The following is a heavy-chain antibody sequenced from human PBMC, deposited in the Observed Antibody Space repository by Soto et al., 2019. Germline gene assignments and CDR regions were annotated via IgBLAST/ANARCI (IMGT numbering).Heavy chain of an antibody. CDR1: GGSISSGDFY. CDR3: AREVYHDRKIDY. D-gene: IGHD2-2*01. Sequence: PSETLSLTCTVSGGSISSGDFYWSWIHQPPGKGLEWIGYIYYSGSSYHNPSLQSRVTMSVDTSKNQFSLKLSSVTAADTAVYYCAREVYHDRKIDYWGQGTLVTVSS. CDR2: IYYSGSS. J-gene: IGHJ4*02. V-gene: IGHV4-30-4*01.